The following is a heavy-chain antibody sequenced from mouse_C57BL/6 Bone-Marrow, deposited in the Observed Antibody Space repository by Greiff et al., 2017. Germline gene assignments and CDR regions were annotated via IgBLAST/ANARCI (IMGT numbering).Heavy chain of an antibody. V-gene: IGHV1-81*01. CDR1: GYTFTSYG. D-gene: IGHD2-3*01. Sequence: VQLQQSGAELARPGASVKLSCTASGYTFTSYGISWVMQRTGQGLEWIGEIYTRSGTPYYNEKFKGKSTLPAAKSSSTAYMEIRSLTSEDSAVYFCASLYDGYAAWFAYWGQGTLGTVSA. CDR2: IYTRSGTP. CDR3: ASLYDGYAAWFAY. J-gene: IGHJ3*01.